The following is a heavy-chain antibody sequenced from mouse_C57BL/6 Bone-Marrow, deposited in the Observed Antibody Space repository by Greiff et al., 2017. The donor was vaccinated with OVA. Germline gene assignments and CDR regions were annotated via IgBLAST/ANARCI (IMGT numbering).Heavy chain of an antibody. V-gene: IGHV1-82*01. CDR2: IYPGDGDT. D-gene: IGHD1-1*01. J-gene: IGHJ3*01. CDR1: GYAFSSSW. CDR3: ARSYYYGSSPFAY. Sequence: VKVVESGPELVKPGASVKISCKASGYAFSSSWMNWVKQRPGKGLEWIGRIYPGDGDTNYNGKFKGKATLTADKSSSTAYMQLSSLTSEDSAVYFCARSYYYGSSPFAYWGQGTLVTVSA.